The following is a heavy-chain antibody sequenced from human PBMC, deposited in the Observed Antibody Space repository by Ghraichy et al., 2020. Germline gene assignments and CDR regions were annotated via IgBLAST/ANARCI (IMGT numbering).Heavy chain of an antibody. CDR2: ITSSSRTK. Sequence: KISCVGSGFTLSSYGMNWVRQSPGKGLEWVSYITSSSRTKSYADSVKGRFIISRDNAQNSLYLQMNSLRDEDTAVYYCARASRVVRFYYYDGMDVWGQGTTVTVSS. D-gene: IGHD4-23*01. V-gene: IGHV3-48*02. CDR3: ARASRVVRFYYYDGMDV. CDR1: GFTLSSYG. J-gene: IGHJ6*02.